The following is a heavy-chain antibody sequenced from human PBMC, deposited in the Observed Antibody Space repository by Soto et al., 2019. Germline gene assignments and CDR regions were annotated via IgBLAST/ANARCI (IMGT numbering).Heavy chain of an antibody. D-gene: IGHD6-13*01. V-gene: IGHV4-34*01. CDR2: INHSGST. CDR1: GGSFSGYS. J-gene: IGHJ5*02. CDR3: ARGAGRQQLGNWFDP. Sequence: SETLSLTCAVYGGSFSGYSWSWIRQPPGKGLEWIGEINHSGSTNYNPSLKSRVTISVDTSKNQFSLKRSSVTAADTAVYYCARGAGRQQLGNWFDPWRPGTLVTVSS.